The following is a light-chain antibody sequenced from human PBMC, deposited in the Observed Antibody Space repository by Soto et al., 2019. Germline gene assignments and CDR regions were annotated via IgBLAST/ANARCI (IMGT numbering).Light chain of an antibody. V-gene: IGKV3-15*01. J-gene: IGKJ5*01. CDR1: QSVSSY. CDR2: GAS. Sequence: ESVLTQSPGILSLSPGDGATLSCRASQSVSSYLAWYQQKPGQAPRLLIYGASTRATGLPARFSGSGSGTEFTLTISSLQSEDFAVYYCQQYNNWPITFGQGTRLEIK. CDR3: QQYNNWPIT.